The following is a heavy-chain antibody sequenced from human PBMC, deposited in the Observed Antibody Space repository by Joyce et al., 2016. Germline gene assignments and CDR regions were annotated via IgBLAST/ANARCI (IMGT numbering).Heavy chain of an antibody. CDR2: LQAATTT. D-gene: IGHD3-22*01. CDR1: GDSINNGDYY. CDR3: ARDFSMIIDGFEL. V-gene: IGHV4-39*07. J-gene: IGHJ3*01. Sequence: QVQLQESGPGLVKPSETLSLPCTVSGDSINNGDYYWAWLRPPPGTGLEWIGSLQAATTTYYNPSLKSRMVMSVDTSKNQFSLKVDSVTAADTAVYYCARDFSMIIDGFELWGVGTLVTVSS.